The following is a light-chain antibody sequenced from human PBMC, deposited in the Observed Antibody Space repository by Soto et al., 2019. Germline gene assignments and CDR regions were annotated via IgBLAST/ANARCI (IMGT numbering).Light chain of an antibody. CDR3: QQYGGSPRYT. Sequence: EIVLTQSPGTLSLSPGKKATLSCRASQSVSSTYLAWYQQKPGQAPRLLIYGASSRATGIPDRFSGSGSGTDFTLTISSLETEDFAVYYCQQYGGSPRYTFGQGTKLEIK. CDR1: QSVSSTY. V-gene: IGKV3-20*01. CDR2: GAS. J-gene: IGKJ2*01.